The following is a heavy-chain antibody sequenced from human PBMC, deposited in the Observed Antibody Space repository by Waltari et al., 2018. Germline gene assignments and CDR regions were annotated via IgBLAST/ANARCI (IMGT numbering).Heavy chain of an antibody. D-gene: IGHD2-2*01. CDR1: GFTFSVYE. J-gene: IGHJ5*02. V-gene: IGHV3-48*03. CDR2: ISGSGSIR. Sequence: EVQLVESGGGLVQPGGSLRLSCAASGFTFSVYEMNWVRQAPGKGLEWVSYISGSGSIRDYADSVKGRFTISRDNAKNSLYLQMNNLRAEDTAVYYCARDPHQIAVAHWFDPWGQGTLVTVSS. CDR3: ARDPHQIAVAHWFDP.